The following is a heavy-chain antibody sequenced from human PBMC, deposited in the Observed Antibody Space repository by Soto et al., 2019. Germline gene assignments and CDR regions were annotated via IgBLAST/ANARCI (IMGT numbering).Heavy chain of an antibody. J-gene: IGHJ6*02. V-gene: IGHV3-30-3*01. CDR1: GFTFSSYA. CDR2: ISYDGSNK. Sequence: PGGSLRLSCAASGFTFSSYAMHWVRQAPGKGLEWVAVISYDGSNKYYADSVKGRFTISRDNSKNTLYLQMNSPRAEDTAVYYCARGNYYFSSSSGMDVWGQGTTVTVSS. D-gene: IGHD6-6*01. CDR3: ARGNYYFSSSSGMDV.